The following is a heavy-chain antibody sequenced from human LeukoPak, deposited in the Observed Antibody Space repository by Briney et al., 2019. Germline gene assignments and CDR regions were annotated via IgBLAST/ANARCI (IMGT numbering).Heavy chain of an antibody. J-gene: IGHJ4*02. Sequence: GSLRLSCAASGFTFSDYAMSWVRQAPGKGLEWISTISGSGGSTYYADSVKGRFTISRDNAKNSLYLQMNSLRAEDTAVYYCAREMYDGVEYSSSSVDYWGQGTLVTVSS. CDR2: ISGSGGST. CDR1: GFTFSDYA. D-gene: IGHD6-6*01. V-gene: IGHV3-23*01. CDR3: AREMYDGVEYSSSSVDY.